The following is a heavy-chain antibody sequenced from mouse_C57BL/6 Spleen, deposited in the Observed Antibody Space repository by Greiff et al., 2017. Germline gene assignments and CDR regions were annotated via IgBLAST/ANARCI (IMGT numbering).Heavy chain of an antibody. V-gene: IGHV1-53*01. CDR3: ARERLYGRYFDV. CDR1: GYTFTSYW. CDR2: INPSNGGT. Sequence: QVQLQQPGTELVKPGASVKLSCKASGYTFTSYWMHWVKQRPGQGLEWIGNINPSNGGTNYNEKFKSKATLTVDKSSSTAYMQLSSLTSEDSAVYDCARERLYGRYFDVWGTGTTVTVSS. D-gene: IGHD1-1*01. J-gene: IGHJ1*03.